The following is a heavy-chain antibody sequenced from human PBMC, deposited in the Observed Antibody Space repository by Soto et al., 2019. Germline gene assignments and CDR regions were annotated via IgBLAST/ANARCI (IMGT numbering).Heavy chain of an antibody. CDR2: ISAYNGNT. CDR3: ARDEAYGSGSVDY. CDR1: GYTFTGYY. Sequence: ASVKVSCKASGYTFTGYYMHWVRQAPGQGLEWMGWISAYNGNTNYAQKLQGRVTMTTDTSTSTAYMELRSLRSDDTAVYYCARDEAYGSGSVDYWGQGTLVTVSS. J-gene: IGHJ4*02. V-gene: IGHV1-18*04. D-gene: IGHD3-10*01.